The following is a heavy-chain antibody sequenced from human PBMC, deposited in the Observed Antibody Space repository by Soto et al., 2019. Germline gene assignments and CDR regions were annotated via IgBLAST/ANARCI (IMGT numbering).Heavy chain of an antibody. J-gene: IGHJ5*02. CDR2: IGYDGSNK. CDR1: GFTFSSYG. V-gene: IGHV3-33*06. D-gene: IGHD2-2*02. Sequence: GGSLRLSCAASGFTFSSYGMHWVRQAPGKGLEWVAVIGYDGSNKYYADSVKGRFTISRDNSKNTLYLQMNSLRVEDTAVYFCSKDRRDYISNWFDPWARGPWSPSPQ. CDR3: SKDRRDYISNWFDP.